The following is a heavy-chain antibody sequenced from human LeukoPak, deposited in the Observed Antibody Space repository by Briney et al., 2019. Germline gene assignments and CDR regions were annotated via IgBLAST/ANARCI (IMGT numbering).Heavy chain of an antibody. V-gene: IGHV1-46*01. J-gene: IGHJ4*02. CDR3: ARDQEGFDY. Sequence: ASVKVSCKASGYTFTSNYIHWVRQAPGQGLEWMGMIYPRDGSTSYAQKFQGRVTVTRDTSTSTVHMELSGLRSEDTAVYYCARDQEGFDYWGQGTLVTVYS. CDR2: IYPRDGST. CDR1: GYTFTSNY.